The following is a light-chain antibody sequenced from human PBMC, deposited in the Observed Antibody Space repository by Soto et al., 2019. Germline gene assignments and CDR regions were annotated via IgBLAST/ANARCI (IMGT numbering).Light chain of an antibody. CDR2: GAS. V-gene: IGKV3-15*01. J-gene: IGKJ5*01. CDR3: QQYNNWPPVT. CDR1: QSVSIN. Sequence: EIVMMQSPATLSVSPGERVTLSCRASQSVSINLAWYQQKSGQAPRLLIYGASTRATGIPARFSGSGSGTELTLTINSLQSEDFAIYYCQQYNNWPPVTFGQGTRLEIK.